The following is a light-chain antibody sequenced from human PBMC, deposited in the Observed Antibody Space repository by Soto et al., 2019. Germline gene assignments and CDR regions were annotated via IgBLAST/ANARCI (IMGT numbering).Light chain of an antibody. CDR3: RSHGGNSPYV. CDR1: TSDIGGYDY. J-gene: IGLJ1*01. V-gene: IGLV2-8*01. CDR2: EVN. Sequence: QSALTQPPSASGSPGQSVAISCTGTTSDIGGYDYVSWYQQHPGKAPKLMIYEVNKRPSGVPDRFSGSKSGNTASLTVSGPQAEDEADYYCRSHGGNSPYVFGTGTKLTVL.